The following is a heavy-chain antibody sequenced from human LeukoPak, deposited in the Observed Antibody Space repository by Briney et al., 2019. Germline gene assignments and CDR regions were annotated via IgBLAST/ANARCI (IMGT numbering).Heavy chain of an antibody. V-gene: IGHV3-30*03. CDR3: ASGQQLGWFDP. Sequence: GGSLRLSCAASGFTFSSYGMSWVRQAPGKGLEWVAVISYDGSNKYYADSVKGRFTISRDNSKNTLYLQMNSLRAEDTAVYYCASGQQLGWFDPWGQGTLVTVSS. CDR2: ISYDGSNK. J-gene: IGHJ5*02. D-gene: IGHD6-13*01. CDR1: GFTFSSYG.